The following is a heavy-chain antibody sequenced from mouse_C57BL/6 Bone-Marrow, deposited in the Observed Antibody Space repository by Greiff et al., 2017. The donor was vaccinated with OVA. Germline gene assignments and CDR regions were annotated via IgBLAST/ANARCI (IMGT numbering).Heavy chain of an antibody. J-gene: IGHJ4*01. D-gene: IGHD3-1*01. CDR1: GFTFSSYA. Sequence: EVQLQQSGGGLVKPGGSLKLSCAASGFTFSSYAMSWVRQTPEKRLEWVATISDGGSYTYYPDNVKGRFTISRDNAKNNLYLQMSHLKSEDTAMYYCARDRGSNGVLYYAMDYWGQGTSVTVSS. CDR3: ARDRGSNGVLYYAMDY. V-gene: IGHV5-4*01. CDR2: ISDGGSYT.